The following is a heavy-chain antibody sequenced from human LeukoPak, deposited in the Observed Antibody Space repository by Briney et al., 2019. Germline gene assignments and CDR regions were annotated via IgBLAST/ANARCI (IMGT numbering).Heavy chain of an antibody. CDR1: GFTLSGYS. CDR2: ISSSSSYI. D-gene: IGHD6-13*01. Sequence: PGGSLRLSCAASGFTLSGYSMNWVRQAPGKGLEWVSSISSSSSYIYYADSVKGRFTISRDNAKNSLYLQMNSLKPEDTAVYYCARVAEAAAFDSWGQGTLVTVSS. V-gene: IGHV3-21*06. J-gene: IGHJ4*02. CDR3: ARVAEAAAFDS.